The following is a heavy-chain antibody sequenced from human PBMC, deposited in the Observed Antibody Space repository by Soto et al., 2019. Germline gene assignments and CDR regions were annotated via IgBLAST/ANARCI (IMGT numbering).Heavy chain of an antibody. J-gene: IGHJ4*02. CDR2: IYYSGST. CDR3: ARRAWGFRIESPPSSSWYEIDY. V-gene: IGHV4-39*01. D-gene: IGHD6-13*01. CDR1: GGSISSSSYY. Sequence: QLQLQESGPGLVKPSETLSLTCTVSGGSISSSSYYWGWIRQPPGKGLEWIGSIYYSGSTYYNPSLKSRVTISVDTSKNQFSLKLSSVTAADTAVYYCARRAWGFRIESPPSSSWYEIDYWGQGTLVTVSS.